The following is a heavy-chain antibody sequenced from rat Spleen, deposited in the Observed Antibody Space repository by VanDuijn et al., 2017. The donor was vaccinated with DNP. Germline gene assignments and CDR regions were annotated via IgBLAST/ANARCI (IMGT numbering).Heavy chain of an antibody. CDR1: GFTFSNYD. CDR3: TTAASFAY. J-gene: IGHJ3*01. Sequence: EVQLVESGGGLVQPGRSLKLSCAASGFTFSNYDMAWVRQAPTKGLEWVASITNSGGSTYYRDSVKGRFTISRDNAKSTLYLQMDSLRSEDTATYYCTTAASFAYWGQGTLVTVSS. V-gene: IGHV5-27*01. CDR2: ITNSGGST.